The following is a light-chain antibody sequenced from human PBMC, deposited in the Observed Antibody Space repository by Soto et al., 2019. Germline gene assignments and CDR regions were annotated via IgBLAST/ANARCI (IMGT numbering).Light chain of an antibody. J-gene: IGKJ3*01. CDR3: QQTYTTLT. CDR2: AAS. V-gene: IGKV1-39*01. Sequence: DIQMTQSPSSLSASVGDRVTITCRASQSISNYLNWYQQRPGKAPKLLIYAASSLQGGVPSRFSGSGSGTDFTLTITSLQPEDFATYYCQQTYTTLTFGPGTKVDIE. CDR1: QSISNY.